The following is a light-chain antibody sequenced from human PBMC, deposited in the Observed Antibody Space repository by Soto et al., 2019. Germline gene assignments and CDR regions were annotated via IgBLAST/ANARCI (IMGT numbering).Light chain of an antibody. CDR3: CSYAGSYTHVV. V-gene: IGLV2-11*01. J-gene: IGLJ2*01. CDR1: SRDVGGYNY. Sequence: QSALTQPRSVSGSPGQSVTISCTGTSRDVGGYNYVSWYQQHPGKAPKLMIYDVSKRPSGGPDRFSGSKSGNTASLTISGLQAEDEADYYCCSYAGSYTHVVFGGGTKRTV. CDR2: DVS.